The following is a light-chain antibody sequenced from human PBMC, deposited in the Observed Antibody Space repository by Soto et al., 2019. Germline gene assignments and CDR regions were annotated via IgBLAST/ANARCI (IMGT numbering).Light chain of an antibody. J-gene: IGKJ5*01. CDR1: QSVSSIY. CDR2: GAS. V-gene: IGKV3-20*01. Sequence: EIVMTQAPATLFASPAERATLSCMASQSVSSIYLAWYQQKPGQPPRLLIYGASSRATGIPDRFSGSGSGTDFTLTISRLEPEDFAVFYCQQYDSLPITFGQGTRLEIK. CDR3: QQYDSLPIT.